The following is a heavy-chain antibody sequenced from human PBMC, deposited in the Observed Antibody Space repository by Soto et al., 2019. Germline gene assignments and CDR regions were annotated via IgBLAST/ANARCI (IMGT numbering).Heavy chain of an antibody. CDR3: ASGHDAYKVRY. V-gene: IGHV4-31*03. Sequence: QVQLQESGPGLVKPSQTLSLTCTVSGGSISSGGTGSYWTWIRQLPGKGLEWIGYIYYTGNTYYNPSLQGRPTISIDTSENQFSLKLTSVTAADTAVYFCASGHDAYKVRYWGQGTLVTVSS. D-gene: IGHD1-1*01. CDR1: GGSISSGGTGSY. J-gene: IGHJ4*02. CDR2: IYYTGNT.